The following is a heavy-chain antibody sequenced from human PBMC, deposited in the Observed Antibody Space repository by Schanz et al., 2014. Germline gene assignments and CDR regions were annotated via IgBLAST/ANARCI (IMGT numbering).Heavy chain of an antibody. Sequence: EVQLMESGGGLVKPGGSLRLSCAASGFAFSSFAMTWVRQAPGKGLEWISYITYNGGTIYYADSVKGRFTISRDNSKNTLYLQMNSLRAEDTAVYYCAKGRFGELSAFDIWGQGTMVTVSS. CDR3: AKGRFGELSAFDI. CDR1: GFAFSSFA. D-gene: IGHD3-10*01. J-gene: IGHJ3*02. V-gene: IGHV3-23*01. CDR2: ITYNGGTI.